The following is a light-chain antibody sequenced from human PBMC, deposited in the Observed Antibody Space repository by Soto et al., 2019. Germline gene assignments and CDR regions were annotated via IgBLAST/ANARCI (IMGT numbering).Light chain of an antibody. Sequence: QSALTQPASVSGSPGQSITISCTGTSSDVGDYNYVSWYQQHPGKAPKLVIYEVSNRPSGVSNRFSGSKSGNTASLTISGLQTEDEADYYCSSYTTITAVVFGGGTKLTVL. J-gene: IGLJ2*01. V-gene: IGLV2-14*01. CDR2: EVS. CDR1: SSDVGDYNY. CDR3: SSYTTITAVV.